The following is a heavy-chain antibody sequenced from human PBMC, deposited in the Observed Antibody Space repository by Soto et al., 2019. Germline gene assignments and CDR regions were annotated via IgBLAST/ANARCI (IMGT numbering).Heavy chain of an antibody. V-gene: IGHV1-2*04. Sequence: QGQLLQSGAEVKKPGASVKVSCKTSGYSVTDYKLHWLRQAPGQGLEWMGWGDPDGGGSNSAQKVQVSVTMTWDTSISTAYLELPRLTSNDTATYFCATWVDYGDFEGFDFWGQGTLVTVSS. CDR3: ATWVDYGDFEGFDF. CDR1: GYSVTDYK. J-gene: IGHJ4*02. CDR2: GDPDGGGS. D-gene: IGHD4-17*01.